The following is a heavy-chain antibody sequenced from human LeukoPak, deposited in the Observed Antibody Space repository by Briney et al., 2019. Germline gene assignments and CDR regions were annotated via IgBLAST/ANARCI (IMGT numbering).Heavy chain of an antibody. J-gene: IGHJ5*02. CDR3: ARATVTTDGWFDP. Sequence: SETLSLTCTVSGGSISSSSHYWGWIRQPPGKGLERIGSIYYRGSTYYNPSLKSRVTISVDTSKNQFSLKLRSVTAADTAVYYCARATVTTDGWFDPWGRGTLVTVSS. V-gene: IGHV4-39*01. D-gene: IGHD4-17*01. CDR1: GGSISSSSHY. CDR2: IYYRGST.